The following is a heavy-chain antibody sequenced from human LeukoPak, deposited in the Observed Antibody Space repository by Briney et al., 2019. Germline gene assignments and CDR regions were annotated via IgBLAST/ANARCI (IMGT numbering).Heavy chain of an antibody. V-gene: IGHV1-18*01. CDR2: ISAYNGNT. CDR3: ARGVRYCSSTSCYNFIGFVQHKNYYYYYMDV. D-gene: IGHD2-2*02. CDR1: GYTFTSYG. J-gene: IGHJ6*03. Sequence: ASVKVSCKASGYTFTSYGISWVRQAPGQGLEWMGWISAYNGNTNYVQKLQGRVTMTTDTSTSTAYMELSSLRSEDTAVYYCARGVRYCSSTSCYNFIGFVQHKNYYYYYMDVWGKGTTVTVSS.